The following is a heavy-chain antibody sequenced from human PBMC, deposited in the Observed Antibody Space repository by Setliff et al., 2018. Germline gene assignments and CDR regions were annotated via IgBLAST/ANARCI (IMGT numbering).Heavy chain of an antibody. CDR3: ARVARVVFSRNAFDI. CDR2: MNPNSGNT. V-gene: IGHV1-8*02. J-gene: IGHJ3*02. D-gene: IGHD2-2*01. CDR1: GYTFTGYY. Sequence: ASVKVSCKASGYTFTGYYMHWVRQAPGQGLEWMGWMNPNSGNTGYAQKFQGRVTMTRNTSISTAYMELSSLRSEDTAVYYCARVARVVFSRNAFDIWGQGTMVTVSS.